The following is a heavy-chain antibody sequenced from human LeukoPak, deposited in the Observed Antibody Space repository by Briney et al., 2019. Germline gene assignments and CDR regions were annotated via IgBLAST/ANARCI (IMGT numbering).Heavy chain of an antibody. CDR1: GYTFTSYG. V-gene: IGHV1-18*01. J-gene: IGHJ3*02. CDR2: ISAYNGNT. CDR3: ARCRGVLLWFGELTAVDAFDI. Sequence: ASVKVSCKASGYTFTSYGISWVRQAPGQGLEWMGWISAYNGNTNYAQKLQGRVTMTTDTSTSTAYMEPRSLRSDDTAVYYCARCRGVLLWFGELTAVDAFDIWGQGTMVTVSS. D-gene: IGHD3-10*01.